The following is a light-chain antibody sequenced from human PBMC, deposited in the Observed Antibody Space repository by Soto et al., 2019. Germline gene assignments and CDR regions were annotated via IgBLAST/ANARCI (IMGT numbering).Light chain of an antibody. CDR2: GAS. CDR1: QSVNSN. V-gene: IGKV3-15*01. CDR3: QQYNNWPPMYT. J-gene: IGKJ2*01. Sequence: EIVMTQSPATLSVSPGERATLSCRASQSVNSNLAWYQQKPGQAPMLLIYGASSRATGIPARFSGSGSGTEFTLTIGSLQSEDFAVYYCQQYNNWPPMYTFGQGTKLEIK.